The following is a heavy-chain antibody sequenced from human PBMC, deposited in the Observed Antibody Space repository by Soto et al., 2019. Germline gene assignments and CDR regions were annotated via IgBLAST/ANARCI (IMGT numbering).Heavy chain of an antibody. CDR2: IIPIFGTA. V-gene: IGHV1-69*12. D-gene: IGHD4-4*01. J-gene: IGHJ4*02. CDR3: ARTTVTTYFDY. Sequence: QVQLVQSGAEVKKPGSSVKVSCKASGGTFSSYAISWVRQAPGQGLEWMGGIIPIFGTANYGQKVQGSVTITADESTSTAYMGLSSLRSEETAVYYCARTTVTTYFDYWGQGTLVTVSS. CDR1: GGTFSSYA.